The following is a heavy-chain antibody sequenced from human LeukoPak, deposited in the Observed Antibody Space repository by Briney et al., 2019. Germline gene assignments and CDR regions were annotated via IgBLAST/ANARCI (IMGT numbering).Heavy chain of an antibody. CDR3: AKAPVLRFLEWLPYHYYMDV. Sequence: GGSLRLSCAASGFTFSSYAMSWVRQAPGKGLEWVSAISGSGGSTHYADSVKGRFTISRDNSKNTLYLQMNSLRAEDTAVYYCAKAPVLRFLEWLPYHYYMDVWGKGTTVTVSS. V-gene: IGHV3-23*01. J-gene: IGHJ6*03. CDR1: GFTFSSYA. CDR2: ISGSGGST. D-gene: IGHD3-3*01.